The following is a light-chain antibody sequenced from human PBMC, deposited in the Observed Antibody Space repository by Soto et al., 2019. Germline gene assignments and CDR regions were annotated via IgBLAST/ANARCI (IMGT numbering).Light chain of an antibody. J-gene: IGKJ1*01. CDR2: DAS. CDR3: QQRSNWPT. Sequence: DIVWTKYTDTLSLSPGERATLSCRASQSISDYLAWYLQKPGQPPRLLIYDASNRATGVPARFSGSGSGTDFTLTITSLEPEDFAVYFCQQRSNWPTFGQGTRWIS. CDR1: QSISDY. V-gene: IGKV3-11*01.